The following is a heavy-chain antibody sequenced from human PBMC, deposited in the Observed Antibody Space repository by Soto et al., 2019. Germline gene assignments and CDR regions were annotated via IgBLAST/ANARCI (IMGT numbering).Heavy chain of an antibody. CDR2: IYYSGST. V-gene: IGHV4-39*01. CDR3: ASQASPYYYYGMDV. J-gene: IGHJ6*02. CDR1: GGSISSSSYY. Sequence: PSETLSLTYTVSGGSISSSSYYCGWIHQTPGKGQERIGSIYYSGSTNYNPSLKSRVTISVATSKNQFSLKLSSVTAADTAVYYCASQASPYYYYGMDVWGQGTTVTVSS.